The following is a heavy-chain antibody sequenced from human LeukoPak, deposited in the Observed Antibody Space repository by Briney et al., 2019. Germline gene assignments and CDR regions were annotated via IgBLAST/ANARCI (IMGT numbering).Heavy chain of an antibody. CDR3: ARSLSRYSGGWSGGYYYYMDV. V-gene: IGHV4-39*07. CDR2: IFYSGST. Sequence: PSETLSLTCTVSSGSISTSNYYWGWVRQPPGKALEWIGNIFYSGSTYYSPSLKSRVTISVDTSKNQFSLKLSSVTAADTAVYYCARSLSRYSGGWSGGYYYYMDVWGKGTTVTVSS. D-gene: IGHD6-19*01. J-gene: IGHJ6*03. CDR1: SGSISTSNYY.